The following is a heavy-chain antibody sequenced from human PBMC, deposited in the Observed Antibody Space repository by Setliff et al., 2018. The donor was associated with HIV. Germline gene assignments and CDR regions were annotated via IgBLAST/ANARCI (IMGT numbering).Heavy chain of an antibody. CDR2: INAGNGNT. J-gene: IGHJ4*02. CDR3: ARSQGIVPAAPRWY. CDR1: GNTFTRYA. Sequence: EASVKVSCKASGNTFTRYAMHWVRQAPGQRPEWMGWINAGNGNTKYSQKFQGRVTITADKSTNTAYMQLSRLRSDDTAVYYCARSQGIVPAAPRWYWGQGTLVTVSS. D-gene: IGHD2-2*01. V-gene: IGHV1-3*01.